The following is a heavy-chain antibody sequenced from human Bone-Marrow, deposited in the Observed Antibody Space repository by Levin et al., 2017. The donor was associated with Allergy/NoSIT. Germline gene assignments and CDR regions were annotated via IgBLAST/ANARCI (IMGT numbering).Heavy chain of an antibody. CDR2: IYYSGGT. CDR3: ARGGGLSSGYPHDVFDI. Sequence: NASETLSLTCTVSGASISSYYWSWIRQPPGKGLEWIGYIYYSGGTNYNPSLKSRVTISVDTSKNQCSLKLTSVTAADTAVYYCARGGGLSSGYPHDVFDIWGQGTMVTVSS. V-gene: IGHV4-59*01. J-gene: IGHJ3*02. D-gene: IGHD3-22*01. CDR1: GASISSYY.